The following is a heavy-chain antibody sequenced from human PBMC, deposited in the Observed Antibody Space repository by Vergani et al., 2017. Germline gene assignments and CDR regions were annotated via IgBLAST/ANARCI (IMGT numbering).Heavy chain of an antibody. V-gene: IGHV3-33*06. J-gene: IGHJ4*02. CDR2: IWYDGSNK. CDR3: AKDELRGYGGPPDY. D-gene: IGHD4-23*01. CDR1: GFTFSSYG. Sequence: QVQLVESGGGVVQPGRSLRLSCAASGFTFSSYGMHWVRQAPGKGLEWLAVIWYDGSNKYYADSVKGRFTISRDNSKNTLYLQMNSLSAADTAVYYCAKDELRGYGGPPDYWGQGTLVTVSS.